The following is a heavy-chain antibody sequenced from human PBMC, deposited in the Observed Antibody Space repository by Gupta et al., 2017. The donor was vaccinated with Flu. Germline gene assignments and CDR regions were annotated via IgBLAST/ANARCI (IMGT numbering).Heavy chain of an antibody. V-gene: IGHV4-59*01. D-gene: IGHD3-22*01. J-gene: IGHJ4*02. CDR3: ARGASGYYYG. CDR2: IYYTGTT. Sequence: QVQLQESGPGLEKPSETLSLTCSVSGGSISSYYWRWIRHPPGKGLEWIGSIYYTGTTNYNPSLKSRVTVSVDTSKNQFSLKLSSVTAADTAVYYCARGASGYYYGWGQGILVTVSS. CDR1: GGSISSYY.